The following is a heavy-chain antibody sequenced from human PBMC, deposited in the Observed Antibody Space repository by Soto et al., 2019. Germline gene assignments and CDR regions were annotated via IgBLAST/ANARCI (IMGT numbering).Heavy chain of an antibody. Sequence: GSLSLSCVVSGFSMSNHALTWVRQAPGKGLEWVSSISSTGSKTYYADSIKGRFTISRDNSKNTVFLQMNSLRPDDMAFYFCAREPKPFMTGYYDLWGQGTLVTVSS. D-gene: IGHD3-9*01. CDR2: ISSTGSKT. CDR3: AREPKPFMTGYYDL. V-gene: IGHV3-23*01. J-gene: IGHJ4*02. CDR1: GFSMSNHA.